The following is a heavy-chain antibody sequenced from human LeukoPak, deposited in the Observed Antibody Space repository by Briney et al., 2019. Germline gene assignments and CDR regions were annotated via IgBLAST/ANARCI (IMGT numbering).Heavy chain of an antibody. J-gene: IGHJ4*02. D-gene: IGHD4-17*01. CDR1: GFTFSSYG. Sequence: GGSLRLSCAASGFTFSSYGMSWVRQAPGKGLEWVSSISSSSSYIYYADSVKGRFTISRDNAKNSLYLQMNSLRAEDTAVYYCARGSTVTQFDYWGQGTLVTVSS. CDR3: ARGSTVTQFDY. CDR2: ISSSSSYI. V-gene: IGHV3-21*01.